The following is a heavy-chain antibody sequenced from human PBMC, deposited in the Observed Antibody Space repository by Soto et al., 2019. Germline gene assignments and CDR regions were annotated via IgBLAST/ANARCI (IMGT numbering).Heavy chain of an antibody. V-gene: IGHV3-30-3*01. Sequence: PGGSLRLSCAASGFTFSSSAMHWVRQATGKGLEWVAVISYDGSNKYYEDSVKGRFTISTDNSKNTLYLQMTSLRAEDTAVSYCVSWMVGQGGIAVVGSDYWGEGILGSVSS. CDR3: VSWMVGQGGIAVVGSDY. J-gene: IGHJ4*02. CDR1: GFTFSSSA. CDR2: ISYDGSNK. D-gene: IGHD6-19*01.